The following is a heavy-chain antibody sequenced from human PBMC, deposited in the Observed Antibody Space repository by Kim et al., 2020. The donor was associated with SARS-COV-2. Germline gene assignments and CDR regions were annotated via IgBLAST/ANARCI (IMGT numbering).Heavy chain of an antibody. CDR2: IYYTGAS. J-gene: IGHJ5*02. V-gene: IGHV4-59*11. CDR3: ARATTGGLMLFDP. Sequence: SETLSLTCNVSGDSITSHYWSWIRQPPGKGLEWIGYIYYTGASSYNPSLKSRVTISLDLVKYQFSLRVNSVTTADTAVYYCARATTGGLMLFDPWGQGTLVTVSS. D-gene: IGHD1-1*01. CDR1: GDSITSHY.